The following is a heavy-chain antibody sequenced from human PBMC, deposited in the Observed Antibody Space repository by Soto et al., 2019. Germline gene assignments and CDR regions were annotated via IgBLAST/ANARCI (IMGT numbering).Heavy chain of an antibody. Sequence: QVQLQQWGAGLLKPSETLSLTCAVYGGSFSGYYWSWIRQPPGKGLEWIGEINHSGSTNYNPSLKILVTISVDTSKNHFSLKLSSVTAADTAVYYCARLAITTMFGVVESYWGQGTLVTVAS. CDR2: INHSGST. D-gene: IGHD3-3*01. CDR3: ARLAITTMFGVVESY. J-gene: IGHJ4*02. CDR1: GGSFSGYY. V-gene: IGHV4-34*01.